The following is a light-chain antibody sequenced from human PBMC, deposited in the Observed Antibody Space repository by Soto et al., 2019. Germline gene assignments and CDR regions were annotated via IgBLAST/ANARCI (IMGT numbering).Light chain of an antibody. CDR3: GSYTTSSTVV. CDR1: SSDVGSYPY. Sequence: QSVLTQPASVSGSPGQSITISCTGTSSDVGSYPYVSWYQQRPGKAPKLMIFDVNSRPSGVSNRFSGSKSGNTASLTISGLQAEDEADYYCGSYTTSSTVVFGGETKLTVL. V-gene: IGLV2-14*03. CDR2: DVN. J-gene: IGLJ2*01.